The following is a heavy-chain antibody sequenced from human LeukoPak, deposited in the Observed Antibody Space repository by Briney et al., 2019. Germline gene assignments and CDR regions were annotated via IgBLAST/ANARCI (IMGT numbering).Heavy chain of an antibody. D-gene: IGHD1-7*01. CDR3: ARGGFIDYNWNYGLDY. J-gene: IGHJ4*02. V-gene: IGHV4-4*09. Sequence: SETLSLTCSVSDGSISSYYWSWIRQPPGKGLEWIGYIHSSGSTHYNPSLKSRVTISVDTSKNQFSLKLSSVTAADTAVYYCARGGFIDYNWNYGLDYWGQGTLVTVSS. CDR2: IHSSGST. CDR1: DGSISSYY.